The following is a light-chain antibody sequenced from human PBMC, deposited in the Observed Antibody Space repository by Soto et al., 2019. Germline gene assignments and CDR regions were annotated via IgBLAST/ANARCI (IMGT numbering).Light chain of an antibody. J-gene: IGKJ4*01. Sequence: EIVLTQSPGTLSLSPGERATLSCRASQDVDSNFLAWYQQRPGQAPRLLIYGSSRRATGIPDRFSGSGSVTDFSLIISRVGPEDIAVYFCHQYYSSITFGGGTKVEVK. V-gene: IGKV3-20*01. CDR2: GSS. CDR1: QDVDSNF. CDR3: HQYYSSIT.